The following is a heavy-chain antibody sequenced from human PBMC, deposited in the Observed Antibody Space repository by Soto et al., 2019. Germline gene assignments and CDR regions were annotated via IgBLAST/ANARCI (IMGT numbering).Heavy chain of an antibody. Sequence: SQTLSLTCAISGDSVSSNSAAWNWIRQSPSRGLEWLGRTYYRSKWYNDYAVSVKSRITINPDTSKNQFSLQLNSVTPEDTAVYYCARDNPRLPRIAAAGDYFDYWGQGTLVTVSS. CDR1: GDSVSSNSAA. CDR2: TYYRSKWYN. V-gene: IGHV6-1*01. J-gene: IGHJ4*02. CDR3: ARDNPRLPRIAAAGDYFDY. D-gene: IGHD6-13*01.